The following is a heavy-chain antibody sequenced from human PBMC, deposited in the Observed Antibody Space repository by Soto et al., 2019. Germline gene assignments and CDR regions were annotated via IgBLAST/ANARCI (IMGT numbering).Heavy chain of an antibody. CDR3: AKDRPEKWELPENAMPDDY. V-gene: IGHV3-30*18. J-gene: IGHJ4*02. Sequence: QVQLVESGGGVVQPGRSLRLSCAASGFTFSSYGMHWVRQAPGKGLEWVAVISYDGSNKYYADSVKGRFTISRDNSKNTLYLQMNSLRAEDTAVYYCAKDRPEKWELPENAMPDDYWGPGTLVTVSS. CDR2: ISYDGSNK. D-gene: IGHD1-26*01. CDR1: GFTFSSYG.